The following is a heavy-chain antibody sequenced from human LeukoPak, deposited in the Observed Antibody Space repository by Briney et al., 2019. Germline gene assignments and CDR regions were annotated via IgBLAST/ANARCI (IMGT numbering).Heavy chain of an antibody. V-gene: IGHV1-69*06. J-gene: IGHJ4*02. Sequence: SVKVSCKASGGTFSSYAISWVRQAPGQGLEWMGGIIPIFGTANYAQKFQGRVTITADKSTSTAYMELSSLRSEDTAVYYCARSNTDWYFDYWGQGTLVSVSS. D-gene: IGHD3/OR15-3a*01. CDR2: IIPIFGTA. CDR3: ARSNTDWYFDY. CDR1: GGTFSSYA.